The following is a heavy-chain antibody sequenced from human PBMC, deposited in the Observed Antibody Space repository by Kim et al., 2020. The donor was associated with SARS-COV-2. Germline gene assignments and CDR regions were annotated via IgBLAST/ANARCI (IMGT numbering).Heavy chain of an antibody. D-gene: IGHD6-19*01. CDR3: ARVGSSGWLPFDY. CDR2: ISSSSSYI. CDR1: GFTFSSYS. V-gene: IGHV3-21*01. Sequence: GGSLRLSCAASGFTFSSYSMNWVRQAPGKGLEWVSSISSSSSYIYYADSVKGRFTISRDNAKNSLYLQMNSLRAEDTAVYYCARVGSSGWLPFDYWGQGTLVTVSS. J-gene: IGHJ4*02.